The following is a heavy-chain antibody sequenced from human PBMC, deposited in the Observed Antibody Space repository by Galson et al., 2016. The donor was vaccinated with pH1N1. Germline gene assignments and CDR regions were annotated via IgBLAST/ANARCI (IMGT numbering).Heavy chain of an antibody. J-gene: IGHJ2*01. D-gene: IGHD1-26*01. V-gene: IGHV4-4*07. CDR1: GASVLGFL. CDR2: VVLAGGF. Sequence: SETLSLTCSVSGASVLGFLWWWLWSCAVKVLGWLGGVVLAGGFGFCRFVEGHCTMSVETSKNQLSLTLTSVTAADTAVYYCAAQTVGATTVFDLWGPGTKVIVSS. CDR3: AAQTVGATTVFDL.